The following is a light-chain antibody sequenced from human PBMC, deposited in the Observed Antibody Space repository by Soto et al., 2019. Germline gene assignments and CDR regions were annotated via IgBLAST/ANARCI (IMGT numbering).Light chain of an antibody. CDR3: QQYHDWVT. V-gene: IGKV3D-15*01. Sequence: ETVMTQSPGTLSVSPGESATLSCGTSQSVSSNFAWYQQKPGQAPRLLIYGASTRATGIPARFSGSGSGTEFTLTISYLRPEDSAVYFCQQYHDWVTFGGGTRVEIK. CDR2: GAS. J-gene: IGKJ4*02. CDR1: QSVSSN.